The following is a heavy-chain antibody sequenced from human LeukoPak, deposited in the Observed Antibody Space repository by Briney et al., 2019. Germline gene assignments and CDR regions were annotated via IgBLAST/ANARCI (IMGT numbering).Heavy chain of an antibody. V-gene: IGHV3-53*01. Sequence: PGGSLRLSCAAAGFTVSSNYMSWVRQAPGKGREWVSLIYSDGSSYYADSLKGRFTISRDNSKNTLHLQRSSLRAEDTAVYYCASAFYRGYDSSTYYFEYWGQGVLVTVSS. CDR1: GFTVSSNY. D-gene: IGHD3-22*01. CDR2: IYSDGSS. CDR3: ASAFYRGYDSSTYYFEY. J-gene: IGHJ4*02.